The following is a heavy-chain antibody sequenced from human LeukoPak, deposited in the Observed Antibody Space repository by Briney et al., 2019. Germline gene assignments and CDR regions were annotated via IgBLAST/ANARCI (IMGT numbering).Heavy chain of an antibody. V-gene: IGHV4-30-2*01. D-gene: IGHD2/OR15-2a*01. CDR1: GGSISSGGYY. CDR2: IYHSGST. CDR3: ARDFSSPGLDAFDI. Sequence: PSETLSLTCTVSGGSISSGGYYWSWIRQPPGKGLEWIGYIYHSGSTYYNPSLKSRVTISVDRSKYQFSLKLSSVTAADTAVYYCARDFSSPGLDAFDIWGQGTMVTVSS. J-gene: IGHJ3*02.